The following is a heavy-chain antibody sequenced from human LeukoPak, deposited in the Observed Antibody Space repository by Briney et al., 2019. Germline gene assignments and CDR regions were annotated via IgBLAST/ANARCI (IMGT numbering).Heavy chain of an antibody. V-gene: IGHV3-23*01. Sequence: GGSLRLSCAASGFTFSSYAMSWVRQAPGKGLEWVSAISGSGGSTYYADSVKGRFTISRGNSKNTLYLQMNSLRAEDTAVYYCATARYCSSTSCYASLDYWGQGTLVTVSS. CDR2: ISGSGGST. CDR1: GFTFSSYA. CDR3: ATARYCSSTSCYASLDY. J-gene: IGHJ4*02. D-gene: IGHD2-2*01.